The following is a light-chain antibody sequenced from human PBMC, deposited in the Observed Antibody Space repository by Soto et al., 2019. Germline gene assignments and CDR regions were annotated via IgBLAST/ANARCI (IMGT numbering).Light chain of an antibody. CDR3: HKYNSALLT. CDR2: AAS. Sequence: DIQMTQSPSSLSASVGDRVTITCRASQGIYNYLAWYQQKPGKAPKLLIYAASTLEAGVPSRFSGSGSGTDFTLTISSLQPEDVATYYCHKYNSALLTFGQGTRLKIK. V-gene: IGKV1-27*01. CDR1: QGIYNY. J-gene: IGKJ5*01.